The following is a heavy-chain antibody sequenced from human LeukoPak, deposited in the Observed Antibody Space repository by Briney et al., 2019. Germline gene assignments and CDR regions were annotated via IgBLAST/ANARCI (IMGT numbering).Heavy chain of an antibody. D-gene: IGHD3-22*01. Sequence: ASVKVSCKASGYTFTNYGISWVRQAPGQGLERMGWISGYTGNTNYVQKFQGRVTMTTDTSTSTAYMELRNLRSDDTALYYCARDAYYYDTSLASNFDYWGQGTLVTVSS. CDR3: ARDAYYYDTSLASNFDY. J-gene: IGHJ4*02. CDR2: ISGYTGNT. V-gene: IGHV1-18*01. CDR1: GYTFTNYG.